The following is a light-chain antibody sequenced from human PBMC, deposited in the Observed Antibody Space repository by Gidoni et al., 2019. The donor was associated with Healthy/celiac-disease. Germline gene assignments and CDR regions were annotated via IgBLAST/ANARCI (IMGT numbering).Light chain of an antibody. Sequence: QSALTQPASVSGSPGQSITISCTGSSSYVGAYNYVSWYQQTPGKAPKLMIYDVSNRPPGVSDRFSGSKSGNTASLTISGLQAEDEADYYCSSYTSTTRVFGGGTKLTVL. CDR3: SSYTSTTRV. J-gene: IGLJ3*02. CDR2: DVS. V-gene: IGLV2-14*03. CDR1: SSYVGAYNY.